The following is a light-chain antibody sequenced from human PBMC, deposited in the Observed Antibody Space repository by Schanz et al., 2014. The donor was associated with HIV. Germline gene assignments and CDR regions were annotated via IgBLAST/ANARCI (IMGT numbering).Light chain of an antibody. J-gene: IGKJ4*01. CDR3: QQFSEYPLT. CDR1: QSISNL. V-gene: IGKV1-5*03. CDR2: KAS. Sequence: DIQMSQSHTTLSASVGDRVTITCRASQSISNLLAWYQQKPGKAPNLLIYKASTLETGVPARFSGSGSGTEFTLTITNLQSDDFATYYCQQFSEYPLTFGGGTKVEI.